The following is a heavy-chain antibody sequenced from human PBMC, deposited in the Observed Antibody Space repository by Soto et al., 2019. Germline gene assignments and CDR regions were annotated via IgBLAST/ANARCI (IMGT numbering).Heavy chain of an antibody. CDR1: GYTFQNYH. CDR3: ARDLRGSWTVDY. Sequence: QVQLVQSGAEVKEPGASVRVSCKASGYTFQNYHMHWVRQAPGQGLEWMGIIHPSGETTTYAQRFQGRLAMTRDTSMRTAYMELSSLTSEDTAVYYCARDLRGSWTVDYWGQGTLVTVSS. V-gene: IGHV1-46*02. D-gene: IGHD3-10*01. CDR2: IHPSGETT. J-gene: IGHJ4*02.